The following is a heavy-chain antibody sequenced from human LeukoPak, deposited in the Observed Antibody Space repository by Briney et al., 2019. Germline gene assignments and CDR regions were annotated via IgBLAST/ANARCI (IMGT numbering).Heavy chain of an antibody. Sequence: GGSLRLSCAASGFTFSSYAMSWVRQAPGEGLEWVSAISGSGGSTYYADSVKGRFTTSRDNAKNSLYLQMNSLRAEDTAVYYCGLLSSSQTAMDVWGQGTAVTVSS. D-gene: IGHD2-21*02. CDR3: GLLSSSQTAMDV. CDR1: GFTFSSYA. J-gene: IGHJ6*02. CDR2: ISGSGGST. V-gene: IGHV3-23*01.